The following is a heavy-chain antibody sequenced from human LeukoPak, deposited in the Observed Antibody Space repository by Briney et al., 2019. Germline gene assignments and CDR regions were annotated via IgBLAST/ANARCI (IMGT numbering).Heavy chain of an antibody. J-gene: IGHJ4*02. D-gene: IGHD1-26*01. CDR3: ARESGVYQDFFED. CDR1: GYTFNSYD. V-gene: IGHV1-3*01. CDR2: INAGSGST. Sequence: GASVKVSCKASGYTFNSYDMHWVRQAPGERPEWMGRINAGSGSTKFSQKFQGRLTITRDRAANTVYMELSSLTSEDTAMYFCARESGVYQDFFEDWGQGTLVTAPS.